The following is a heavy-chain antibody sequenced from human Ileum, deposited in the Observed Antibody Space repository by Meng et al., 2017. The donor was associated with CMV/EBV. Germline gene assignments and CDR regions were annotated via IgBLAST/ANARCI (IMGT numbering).Heavy chain of an antibody. Sequence: GESLKISCAASGFTFSSYAMSWVRQAPGKGLEWVSLIYSGGTSTYYAGSVTGRFTISRDNSHNTLYLQMHSLRAEDTAVYYCAKANGGREGYYFYGMDVWGQGTTVTGAS. D-gene: IGHD2-8*01. CDR2: IYSGGTST. CDR3: AKANGGREGYYFYGMDV. J-gene: IGHJ6*02. V-gene: IGHV3-23*03. CDR1: GFTFSSYA.